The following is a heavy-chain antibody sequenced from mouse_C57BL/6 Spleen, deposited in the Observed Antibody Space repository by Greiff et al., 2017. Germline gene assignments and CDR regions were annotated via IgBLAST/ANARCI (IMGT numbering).Heavy chain of an antibody. V-gene: IGHV1-69*01. J-gene: IGHJ2*01. CDR3: AALGSYFDY. Sequence: QVQLQQPGAELVMPGASVKLSCKASGYTFTSYWMHWVKQRPGQGLEWIGEIDPSDSYTNYNQKFKGKSTLTVDKSSSTAYMQLSSLTSEDSAVYYSAALGSYFDYWGQGTTLTVSS. CDR2: IDPSDSYT. CDR1: GYTFTSYW.